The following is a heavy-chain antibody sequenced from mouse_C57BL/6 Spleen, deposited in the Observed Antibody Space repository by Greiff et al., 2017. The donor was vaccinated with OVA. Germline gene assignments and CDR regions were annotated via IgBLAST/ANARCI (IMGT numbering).Heavy chain of an antibody. CDR1: GFTFSDYG. CDR2: ISSGSSTI. J-gene: IGHJ3*01. Sequence: EVKLQESGGGLVKPGGSLKLSCAASGFTFSDYGMHWVRQAPEKGLERVAYISSGSSTIYYADTVKGRFTISRDNAKNTLFLQMTSRRSEDTAMYYCASSYDDYDGFAYWGQGTLVTGSA. CDR3: ASSYDDYDGFAY. D-gene: IGHD2-4*01. V-gene: IGHV5-17*01.